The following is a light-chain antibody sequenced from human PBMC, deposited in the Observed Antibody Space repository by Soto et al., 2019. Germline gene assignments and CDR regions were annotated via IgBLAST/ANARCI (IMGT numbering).Light chain of an antibody. CDR2: GAS. CDR3: QQYGSP. J-gene: IGKJ1*01. Sequence: EIVLTPSPGTLSLSPGERATLSCRASQSVSSSYLAWYQQKPGQAPRLLIYGASSRATGIPDRFSGSGSGTDFTLTISRLEPEDFAVYYCQQYGSPFGQGTKVDIK. V-gene: IGKV3-20*01. CDR1: QSVSSSY.